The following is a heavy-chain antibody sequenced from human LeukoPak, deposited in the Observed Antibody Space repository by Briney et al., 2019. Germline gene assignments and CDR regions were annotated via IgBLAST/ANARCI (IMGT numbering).Heavy chain of an antibody. J-gene: IGHJ4*02. D-gene: IGHD5-18*01. CDR1: GYTFTSYG. CDR2: ISAYNGST. CDR3: ASGYSYGAFDY. V-gene: IGHV1-18*01. Sequence: ASVKVSCKASGYTFTSYGISWVRQAPGQGLEWMGWISAYNGSTNYAQKLQGRVTMTTDTSTSTAYMELSSLRSEDTAVYYCASGYSYGAFDYWGQGTLVTVSS.